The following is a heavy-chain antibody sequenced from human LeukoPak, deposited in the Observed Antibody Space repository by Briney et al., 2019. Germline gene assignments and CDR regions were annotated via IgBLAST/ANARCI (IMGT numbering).Heavy chain of an antibody. Sequence: PGGSLRLSCAASGFTFSSYGMHWVRQAPGKGLEWVAVIWYDGSNKYYADSVKGRFTISRDNSKNTLYLQMNSLKAEDPAWYDVSRDLGRDGYNWPDYWGQGTLVTVSS. J-gene: IGHJ4*02. V-gene: IGHV3-33*01. CDR3: SRDLGRDGYNWPDY. CDR1: GFTFSSYG. D-gene: IGHD5-24*01. CDR2: IWYDGSNK.